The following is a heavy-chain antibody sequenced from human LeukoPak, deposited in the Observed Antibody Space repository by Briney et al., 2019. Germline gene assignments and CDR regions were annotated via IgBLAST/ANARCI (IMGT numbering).Heavy chain of an antibody. D-gene: IGHD3-10*01. V-gene: IGHV3-9*01. Sequence: PGGSLRLSCAASGFTFDDYAMHWVRQAPGQGLEWVSAINWNSDDIHYADSVKGRFTISRDNAKNSLYLQMNSLRAEDTDFYYCAKDIGAQLWFGELFRSNYFDYWGQGTLVTVSS. CDR1: GFTFDDYA. CDR2: INWNSDDI. CDR3: AKDIGAQLWFGELFRSNYFDY. J-gene: IGHJ4*02.